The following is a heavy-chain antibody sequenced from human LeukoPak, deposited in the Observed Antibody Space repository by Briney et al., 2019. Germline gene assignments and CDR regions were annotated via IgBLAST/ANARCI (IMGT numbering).Heavy chain of an antibody. V-gene: IGHV4-39*07. D-gene: IGHD3-22*01. CDR1: GGSISSSSYY. J-gene: IGHJ6*04. Sequence: PSETLSLTCTASGGSISSSSYYWGWIRQPPGEGLEWIGSIYYSGSTYYNPSLKSRVTISVDTSKNQFSLKLSSVTAADTAVYYCARVIGNYYDSKVDVWGKGTTVTVSS. CDR2: IYYSGST. CDR3: ARVIGNYYDSKVDV.